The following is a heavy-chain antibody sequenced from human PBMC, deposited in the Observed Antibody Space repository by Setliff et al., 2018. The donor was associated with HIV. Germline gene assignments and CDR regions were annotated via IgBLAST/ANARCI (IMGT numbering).Heavy chain of an antibody. Sequence: GASVKVSCKASGYTFTNYGINWVRQAPGQGLEWMGWISAYNGNTNHAQKLQGRVTMTTDTSTSTAYMELRSLRSDDTALYYCARDPAFRRYYDILTGYSPSWFDPWGQGTLVTVSS. V-gene: IGHV1-18*01. CDR2: ISAYNGNT. CDR1: GYTFTNYG. J-gene: IGHJ5*02. D-gene: IGHD3-9*01. CDR3: ARDPAFRRYYDILTGYSPSWFDP.